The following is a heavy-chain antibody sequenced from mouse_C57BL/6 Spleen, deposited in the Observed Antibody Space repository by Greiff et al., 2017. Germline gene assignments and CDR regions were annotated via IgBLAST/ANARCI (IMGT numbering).Heavy chain of an antibody. V-gene: IGHV1-84*01. CDR2: IYPGSGNT. CDR1: GYTFTDYY. Sequence: QVQLQQSGPELVKPGASVKISCKASGYTFTDYYINWVKQRPGQGLEWIGWIYPGSGNTKYNEKFKGKATLTVDTSSSTAYMQLSSLTSEDSAVYFCARRDYGSSYNDYYFDYWGQGTTLTVSS. J-gene: IGHJ2*01. CDR3: ARRDYGSSYNDYYFDY. D-gene: IGHD1-1*01.